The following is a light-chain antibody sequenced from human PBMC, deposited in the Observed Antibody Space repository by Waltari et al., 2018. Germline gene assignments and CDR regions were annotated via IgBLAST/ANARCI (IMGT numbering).Light chain of an antibody. J-gene: IGLJ3*02. V-gene: IGLV2-18*02. CDR2: EVS. CDR3: SSYTSSSTLV. Sequence: QSALTQPPSVSGSPGQSVTISCTGTSSDVGSYNRVSWYQQPPGTAPKLMIYEVSNLPSGVPYRVSGSKSGNTASLTISGLQAEDEADYYCSSYTSSSTLVFGGGTKLTVL. CDR1: SSDVGSYNR.